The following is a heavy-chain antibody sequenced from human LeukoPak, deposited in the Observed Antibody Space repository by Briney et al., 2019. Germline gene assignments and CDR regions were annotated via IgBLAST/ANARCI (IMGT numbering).Heavy chain of an antibody. CDR3: ARHALFDSTGYYYVLDY. Sequence: SEPLSLTCAVSGYSIGSGYFWGWIRQPPGMGLEWIGSLYHSGITYYNPFLKSRVTISMDTSKNQFSLKLTSVTAADTAVYYRARHALFDSTGYYYVLDYWGQGTLATVSS. D-gene: IGHD3-22*01. CDR2: LYHSGIT. J-gene: IGHJ4*02. CDR1: GYSIGSGYF. V-gene: IGHV4-38-2*01.